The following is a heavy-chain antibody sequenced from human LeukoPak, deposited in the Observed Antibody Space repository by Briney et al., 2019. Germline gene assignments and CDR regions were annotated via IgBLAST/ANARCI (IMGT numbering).Heavy chain of an antibody. CDR1: GVSFSGYY. V-gene: IGHV4-34*01. CDR3: ARRGLLYYYDSSGYYGI. J-gene: IGHJ3*02. Sequence: SETLSLTCAVYGVSFSGYYWSWIRQPPGKGLERIGEINHSGSTNYNPSLKSRVTISVDTSKNQFSLKLSSVTAADTAVYYCARRGLLYYYDSSGYYGIWGQGTMVTVSS. CDR2: INHSGST. D-gene: IGHD3-22*01.